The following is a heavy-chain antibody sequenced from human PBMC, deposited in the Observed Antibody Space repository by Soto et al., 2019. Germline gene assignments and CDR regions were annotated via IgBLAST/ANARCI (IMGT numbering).Heavy chain of an antibody. Sequence: PGVSRTSHCAAREFNFSGYALSWVRQAPGKGPAWSASISGSGSMISYAESVKGRFTISRDNSQNTLYLQMSSLRAEDTAVYYCAKVFHYYASSGYYYFGYWGQGTLVSSPQ. J-gene: IGHJ4*02. CDR3: AKVFHYYASSGYYYFGY. V-gene: IGHV3-23*01. CDR2: ISGSGSMI. D-gene: IGHD3-22*01. CDR1: EFNFSGYA.